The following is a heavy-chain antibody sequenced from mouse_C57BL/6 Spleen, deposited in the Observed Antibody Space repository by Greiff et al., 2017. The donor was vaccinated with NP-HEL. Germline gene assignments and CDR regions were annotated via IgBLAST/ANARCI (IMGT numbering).Heavy chain of an antibody. Sequence: VQLQQPGAELVKPGASVKLSCKASGYTFTSYWMHWVKQRPGRGLEWIGRIDPNSGGTKYNEKFKSKATLTVDTPSSTAYMQLSSLTSADSAVYYCARRGDNYYFDYWGQGTTLTVSS. V-gene: IGHV1-72*01. CDR1: GYTFTSYW. CDR2: IDPNSGGT. D-gene: IGHD3-3*01. J-gene: IGHJ2*01. CDR3: ARRGDNYYFDY.